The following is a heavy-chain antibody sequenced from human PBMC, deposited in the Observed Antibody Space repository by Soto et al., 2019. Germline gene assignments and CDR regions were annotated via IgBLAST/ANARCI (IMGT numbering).Heavy chain of an antibody. CDR1: GFTFSSYW. Sequence: PGGSLRLSCAASGFTFSSYWMHWVRQAPGKGLVWVSRINSDGSSTSYADSVKGRFTISRDNAKNTLYLQMNSLRAEDTAVYYCARGDPQEWGDYYYMDVWGKGTTVTVSS. J-gene: IGHJ6*03. CDR2: INSDGSST. D-gene: IGHD3-16*01. V-gene: IGHV3-74*01. CDR3: ARGDPQEWGDYYYMDV.